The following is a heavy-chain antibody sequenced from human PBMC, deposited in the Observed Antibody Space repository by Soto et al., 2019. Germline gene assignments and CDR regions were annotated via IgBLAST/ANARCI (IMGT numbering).Heavy chain of an antibody. CDR3: ARAGDYALVYFDY. CDR2: IWYDGSNK. D-gene: IGHD4-17*01. J-gene: IGHJ4*02. V-gene: IGHV3-33*01. CDR1: GFTFSSYG. Sequence: GGSLRLSCAASGFTFSSYGMHWVRQAPGKGLEWVAVIWYDGSNKYYADSVKGRFTISRDNSKNTLYLQMNSLRAEDTAVYYCARAGDYALVYFDYWCQGTLVTAFS.